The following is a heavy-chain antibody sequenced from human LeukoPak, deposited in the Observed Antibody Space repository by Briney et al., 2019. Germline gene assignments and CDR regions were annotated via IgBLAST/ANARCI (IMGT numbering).Heavy chain of an antibody. CDR1: GYTFTSYG. J-gene: IGHJ4*02. V-gene: IGHV1-18*01. CDR3: ARGASGSYRDTFDY. CDR2: ISAYNGNT. Sequence: AASVKVSCKASGYTFTSYGISWVRQAPGQGLEWMGWISAYNGNTNYAQKLQGRVTMTTDTSTSTAYMELRSLRSDDTAVYYCARGASGSYRDTFDYWGQGTLVTVSS. D-gene: IGHD1-26*01.